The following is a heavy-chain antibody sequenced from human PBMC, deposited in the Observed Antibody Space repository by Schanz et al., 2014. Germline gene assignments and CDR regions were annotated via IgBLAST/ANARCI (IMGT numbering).Heavy chain of an antibody. Sequence: QVQLQESGPRLVKPSQTLSLTCTVSGGSISSGAYSWSWIRQPPGKGLEWIGYIYSGSSYFNPSLKSRVTITGDASKNQFSLTLSSVTVADTAVYYCARGHDYSPVEYWGQGVLVSVSS. V-gene: IGHV4-31*03. CDR1: GGSISSGAYS. J-gene: IGHJ4*02. CDR2: IYSGSS. CDR3: ARGHDYSPVEY. D-gene: IGHD4-4*01.